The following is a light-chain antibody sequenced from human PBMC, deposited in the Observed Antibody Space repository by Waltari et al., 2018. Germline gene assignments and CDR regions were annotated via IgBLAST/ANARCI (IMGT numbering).Light chain of an antibody. CDR3: QQYNNWPPEVT. V-gene: IGKV3-15*01. CDR2: GAS. J-gene: IGKJ5*01. Sequence: EIVMTQSPATLSVSPGERATLSCRASQSVSSNLAWYQQKPGQAPRLLISGASTRATGIPARFSGSGSGTEFTLTISSMQSEDFAVYYCQQYNNWPPEVTFGQGTRLEIK. CDR1: QSVSSN.